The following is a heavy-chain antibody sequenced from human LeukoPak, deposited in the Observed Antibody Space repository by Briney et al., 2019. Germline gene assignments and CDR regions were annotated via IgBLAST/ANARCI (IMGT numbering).Heavy chain of an antibody. CDR1: GFTVITND. CDR3: ARGVEPLAANTLAY. Sequence: PGGSLRLSCAASGFTVITNDMTWVRQAPGKRLEWVSVLYSYGNTKYADSVQGRFTISRDNSKNTLYLEMNSLSPDDTAVYYCARGVEPLAANTLAYWGQGTLVTVSS. J-gene: IGHJ4*02. CDR2: LYSYGNT. D-gene: IGHD1-14*01. V-gene: IGHV3-53*01.